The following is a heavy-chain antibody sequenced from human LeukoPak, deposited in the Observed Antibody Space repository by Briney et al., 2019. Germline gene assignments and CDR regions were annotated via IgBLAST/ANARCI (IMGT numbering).Heavy chain of an antibody. CDR3: ARDRRYCGGGSCYFDYFFDY. CDR1: GFTFNSYA. Sequence: GRSLRLSCAASGFTFNSYAVHWVRQAPGKGLEWVAVISNDGSINFYAASVKGRFTISRDNSKNTLYLQMNSLRPEDTALYFCARDRRYCGGGSCYFDYFFDYWGQGTLVT. CDR2: ISNDGSIN. D-gene: IGHD2-15*01. J-gene: IGHJ4*02. V-gene: IGHV3-30-3*01.